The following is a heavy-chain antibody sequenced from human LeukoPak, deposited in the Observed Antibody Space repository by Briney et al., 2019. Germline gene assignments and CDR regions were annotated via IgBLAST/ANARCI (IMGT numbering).Heavy chain of an antibody. CDR2: IWFDGHKN. V-gene: IGHV3-33*08. Sequence: GGSLRLSCAASGFTFNSHFMHWVRQAPGKGLEWVALIWFDGHKNYYADSVKGRFTISRDNSKNTLYLQMNSLRAEDTAVYYCARDESTMVRGVIIATTVVYGMDVWGQGTTVTVSS. D-gene: IGHD3-10*01. J-gene: IGHJ6*02. CDR3: ARDESTMVRGVIIATTVVYGMDV. CDR1: GFTFNSHF.